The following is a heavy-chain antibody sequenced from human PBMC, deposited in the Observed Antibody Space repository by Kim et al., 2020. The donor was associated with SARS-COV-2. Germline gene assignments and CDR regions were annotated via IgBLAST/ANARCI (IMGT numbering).Heavy chain of an antibody. V-gene: IGHV4-59*01. CDR1: GGSISSYY. J-gene: IGHJ6*02. CDR2: IYYSGST. Sequence: SETLSLTCTVSGGSISSYYWSWIRQPPGKGLEWIGYIYYSGSTNYNPSLKSRVTISVDTSKNQFSLKLSSVTAADTAVYYCAAQAKDSGSYLGYYYYGMDVWGQGTTVTVSS. CDR3: AAQAKDSGSYLGYYYYGMDV. D-gene: IGHD1-26*01.